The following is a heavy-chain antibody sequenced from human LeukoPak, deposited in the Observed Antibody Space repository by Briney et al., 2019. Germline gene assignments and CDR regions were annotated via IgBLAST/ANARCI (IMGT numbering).Heavy chain of an antibody. CDR1: GYTFTGYY. Sequence: GASVKVSCKASGYTFTGYYMHWVRQAPGQGLEWMGWINPNSGGTNYAQKFQDRVTMTRDTSISTAYMELSSLRSDDTAVYYCAGDGRSGSFHWFDPWGQGTLVTVSS. CDR2: INPNSGGT. CDR3: AGDGRSGSFHWFDP. V-gene: IGHV1-2*02. J-gene: IGHJ5*02. D-gene: IGHD1-26*01.